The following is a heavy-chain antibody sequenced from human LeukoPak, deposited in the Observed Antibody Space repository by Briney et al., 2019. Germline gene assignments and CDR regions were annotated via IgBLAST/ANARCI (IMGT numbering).Heavy chain of an antibody. D-gene: IGHD2-2*01. CDR3: ARDRWVVPAAIDY. CDR1: GGSISSGDYY. Sequence: KPSETLSLTCTVSGGSISSGDYYWSWIRQPPGKGLEWIGYIYYSGSTYYNPSLKSRVTISVDTSKNQFSLKLSSVTAADTAVYYCARDRWVVPAAIDYWGQGTLVTVSS. CDR2: IYYSGST. J-gene: IGHJ4*02. V-gene: IGHV4-30-4*08.